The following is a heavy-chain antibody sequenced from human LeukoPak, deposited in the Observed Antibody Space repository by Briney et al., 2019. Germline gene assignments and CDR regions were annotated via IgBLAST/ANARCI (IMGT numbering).Heavy chain of an antibody. Sequence: GGSLRLSCAASGFTFSSYNMNWVRQAPGKGLEWVSSISSGSSYIYYSDSVQGRFTISRDNAKNSLYLQMNSLRAEDTAVYYCARAVRSSDYWGQGTLVTVSS. J-gene: IGHJ4*02. CDR3: ARAVRSSDY. V-gene: IGHV3-21*01. CDR1: GFTFSSYN. CDR2: ISSGSSYI. D-gene: IGHD3-3*01.